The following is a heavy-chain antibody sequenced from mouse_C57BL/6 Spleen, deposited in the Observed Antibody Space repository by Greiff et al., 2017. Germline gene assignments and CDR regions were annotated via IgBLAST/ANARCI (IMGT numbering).Heavy chain of an antibody. CDR1: GYTFTSYW. J-gene: IGHJ4*01. V-gene: IGHV1-61*01. Sequence: QVQLQQPGAELVRPGSSVKLSCKASGYTFTSYWMDWVKQRPGQGLEWIGNIYPSDSETHYNQKFKDKATLTVDKSSSTAYMQLSSLTSEDSAVXYCASSYCYDENGPYAMDYWGQGTSVTVSS. D-gene: IGHD2-12*01. CDR3: ASSYCYDENGPYAMDY. CDR2: IYPSDSET.